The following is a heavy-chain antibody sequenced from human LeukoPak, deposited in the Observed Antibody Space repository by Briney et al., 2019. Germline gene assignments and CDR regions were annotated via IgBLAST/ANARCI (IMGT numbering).Heavy chain of an antibody. J-gene: IGHJ4*02. D-gene: IGHD3-3*01. CDR2: IRYDGSNK. Sequence: GGSLRLSCAASGFTFSSYGMHWVRQAPGKGLEWVAFIRYDGSNKYYADSVKGRFTISRDNAKNTLYLQMNSLRAEDTAVYYCARVGYYDFWSGSFFDYWGQGTLVTVSS. V-gene: IGHV3-30*02. CDR1: GFTFSSYG. CDR3: ARVGYYDFWSGSFFDY.